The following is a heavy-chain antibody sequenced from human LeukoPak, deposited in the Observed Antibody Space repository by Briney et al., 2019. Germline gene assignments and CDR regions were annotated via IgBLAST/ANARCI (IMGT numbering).Heavy chain of an antibody. CDR2: IRYDGSNK. Sequence: TGGSLRLSCAASGFTFSSYGMHWVRQAPGKGLEWVAFIRYDGSNKYYADSVKGRFTISRDNSKNTLYLQMNSLRAEDTAVYYCAMLDWVYCSSTSCPDYWGQGTLVTVSS. V-gene: IGHV3-30*02. CDR1: GFTFSSYG. D-gene: IGHD2-2*01. J-gene: IGHJ4*02. CDR3: AMLDWVYCSSTSCPDY.